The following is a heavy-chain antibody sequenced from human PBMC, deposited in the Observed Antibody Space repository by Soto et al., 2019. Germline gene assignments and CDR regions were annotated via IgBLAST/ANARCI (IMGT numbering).Heavy chain of an antibody. D-gene: IGHD3-3*01. CDR3: ARWAWSGYPDYYGMDV. Sequence: GASVKVSCKASGYTFTSYYMHWVRQAPGQGLEWMGIINPSGGSTSYAQKFQGRVTMTRDTTTSTVYMELSSLRSEDTAVYYWARWAWSGYPDYYGMDVWGQGTTVTVSS. V-gene: IGHV1-46*01. J-gene: IGHJ6*02. CDR1: GYTFTSYY. CDR2: INPSGGST.